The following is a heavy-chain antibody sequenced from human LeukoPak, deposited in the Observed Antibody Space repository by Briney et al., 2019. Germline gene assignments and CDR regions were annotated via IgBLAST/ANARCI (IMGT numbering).Heavy chain of an antibody. V-gene: IGHV4-30-2*01. D-gene: IGHD3-10*01. CDR2: IYHSGST. CDR3: ARAAGPSSPFDH. CDR1: GGSVSSGDYS. Sequence: SQTLSLACVVAGGSVSSGDYSWSWIRQPPGKGLEWIGHIYHSGSTHYNPSLNSRVTISVDRSKNQFSLKLSSVTAADTAVYYCARAAGPSSPFDHWGQGTLVTVSS. J-gene: IGHJ4*02.